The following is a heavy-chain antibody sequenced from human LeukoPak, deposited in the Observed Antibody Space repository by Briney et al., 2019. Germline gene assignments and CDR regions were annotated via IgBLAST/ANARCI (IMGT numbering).Heavy chain of an antibody. D-gene: IGHD3-22*01. CDR2: INPNSGGT. J-gene: IGHJ4*02. Sequence: GASVKVSCKASGYTFTGYYMHWVRQAPGQGLEWMGWINPNSGGTNYAQKFQGRVTMTRDTSISTAYMELSRLRSDDTAVYYCARDNYYDGSGYPDLDYWGQGTLVTVSS. CDR1: GYTFTGYY. CDR3: ARDNYYDGSGYPDLDY. V-gene: IGHV1-2*02.